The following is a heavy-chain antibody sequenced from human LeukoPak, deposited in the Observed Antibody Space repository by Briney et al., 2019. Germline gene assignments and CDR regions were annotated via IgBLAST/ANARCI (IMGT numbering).Heavy chain of an antibody. Sequence: SETLSLTCAVYGGSFSGYYWSWIRQPPGKGLEWIGEINHSGSTNYNPSLKSQVTISVDTSKNQFSLKLSSVTAADTAVYYCARGGSSSGWYAPLRYFDLWGRGTLVTVSS. CDR1: GGSFSGYY. J-gene: IGHJ2*01. CDR2: INHSGST. D-gene: IGHD6-19*01. CDR3: ARGGSSSGWYAPLRYFDL. V-gene: IGHV4-34*01.